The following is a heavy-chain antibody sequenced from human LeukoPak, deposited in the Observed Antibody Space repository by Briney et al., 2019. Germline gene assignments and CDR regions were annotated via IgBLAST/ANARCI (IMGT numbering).Heavy chain of an antibody. J-gene: IGHJ4*02. Sequence: PGGSLRLSCAASGFTFSSYGMHWVGQAPGKGLEGVAVIWYDGSNKYYADSVKGRFTISRDNSKNTLYLQMNSLRAEDKAVYYCARRGYYYDSSGYYDLQPFDYWGQGTLVTVSS. CDR1: GFTFSSYG. D-gene: IGHD3-22*01. V-gene: IGHV3-33*01. CDR3: ARRGYYYDSSGYYDLQPFDY. CDR2: IWYDGSNK.